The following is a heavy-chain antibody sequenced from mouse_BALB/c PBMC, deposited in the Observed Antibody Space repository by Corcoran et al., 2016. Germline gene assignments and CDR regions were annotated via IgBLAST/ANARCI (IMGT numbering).Heavy chain of an antibody. CDR1: GYTFTNYG. D-gene: IGHD1-1*01. J-gene: IGHJ4*01. V-gene: IGHV9-1*02. Sequence: QIQLVQSGPELKKPGETVKISCKASGYTFTNYGMNWVKQAPGKGLKLMGWINTYTGEPTYADDFKGRFAFSLETSASTAYLQINNLKNEDMATYFCARDGNYDAMDYWGQGTSVTVSS. CDR3: ARDGNYDAMDY. CDR2: INTYTGEP.